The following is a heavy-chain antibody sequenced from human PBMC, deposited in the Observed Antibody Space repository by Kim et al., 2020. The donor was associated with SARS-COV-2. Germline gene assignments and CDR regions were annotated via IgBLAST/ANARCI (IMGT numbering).Heavy chain of an antibody. CDR2: IYYSGST. V-gene: IGHV4-59*01. CDR1: GGSISSYY. Sequence: SETLSLTCTVSGGSISSYYWSWIRQPPGKGLEWIGYIYYSGSTNYNPSLKSRVTISVDTSKNQFSLKLSSVTAADTAVYYCARDRGSSWNVGDWFDPWGQGTLVTVSS. CDR3: ARDRGSSWNVGDWFDP. J-gene: IGHJ5*02. D-gene: IGHD6-6*01.